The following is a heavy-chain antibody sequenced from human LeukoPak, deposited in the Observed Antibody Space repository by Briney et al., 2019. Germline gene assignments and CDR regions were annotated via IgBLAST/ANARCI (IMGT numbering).Heavy chain of an antibody. Sequence: GRSLRLSCAASGFTFSSYSMNWVRQAPGKGLEWVSSISSSSSYIYYADSVKGRFTISRDNAKNSLYLQMNSLRAEDTAVYYCARDSVLDYYGSGRGDAFDIWGQGTMVTVSS. CDR2: ISSSSSYI. J-gene: IGHJ3*02. CDR1: GFTFSSYS. CDR3: ARDSVLDYYGSGRGDAFDI. V-gene: IGHV3-21*01. D-gene: IGHD3-10*01.